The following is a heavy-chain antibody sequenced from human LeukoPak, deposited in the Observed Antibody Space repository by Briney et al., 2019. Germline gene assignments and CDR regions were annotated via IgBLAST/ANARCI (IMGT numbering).Heavy chain of an antibody. CDR2: VSGSGGST. D-gene: IGHD3-10*01. CDR1: GFTFSRYA. CDR3: AKRMIRGVNHDAFDL. Sequence: GGFLRLSCAASGFTFSRYAMSWVRQAPGKGLEWVSAVSGSGGSTYYADSVKGLFTISGDNSKNTLYLQMNSLRAEDTAVYYCAKRMIRGVNHDAFDLWGQGTMVTVSS. V-gene: IGHV3-23*01. J-gene: IGHJ3*01.